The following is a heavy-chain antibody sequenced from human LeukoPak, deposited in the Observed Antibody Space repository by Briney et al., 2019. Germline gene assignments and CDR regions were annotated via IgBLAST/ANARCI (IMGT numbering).Heavy chain of an antibody. Sequence: SETLSLTCTVSGGSISSYYWSWIRQPAGKGLEWIGRIYTSGSTNYNPSLKSRVTMSVDTSKNQFSLKLSSVTAADTAVYYCARAIGGYSYGRYNWFDPWGQGTLVTVSS. CDR3: ARAIGGYSYGRYNWFDP. J-gene: IGHJ5*02. CDR1: GGSISSYY. D-gene: IGHD5-18*01. V-gene: IGHV4-4*07. CDR2: IYTSGST.